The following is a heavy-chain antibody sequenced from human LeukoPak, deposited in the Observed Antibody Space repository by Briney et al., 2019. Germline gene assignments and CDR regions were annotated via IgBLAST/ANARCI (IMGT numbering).Heavy chain of an antibody. D-gene: IGHD2-2*01. V-gene: IGHV3-15*01. Sequence: PGGSLRLSCAASGFTFSDAWMSWVRQAPGKGLEWVGRIKSKTDGGTTDYAAPVKGRFTISRDDSKNTLYLQMNSLKTEDTAVYYCTTDLIVVVPTFNYWAREPWSPSPQ. CDR3: TTDLIVVVPTFNY. CDR2: IKSKTDGGTT. CDR1: GFTFSDAW. J-gene: IGHJ4*02.